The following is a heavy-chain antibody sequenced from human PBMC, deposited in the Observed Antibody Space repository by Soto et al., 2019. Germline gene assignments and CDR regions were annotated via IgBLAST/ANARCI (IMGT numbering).Heavy chain of an antibody. CDR3: ARDCTNGVCYPSYHYGMDV. J-gene: IGHJ6*02. Sequence: SQTLSLTCAISGDSVSSNSAAWNWIRQSPSRGLEWLGRTYYRSKWYNDYAVSVKSRITINPDTSKNKFSLQLNSVTPEDTAVHYCARDCTNGVCYPSYHYGMDVWGQGTPVTVSS. D-gene: IGHD2-8*01. V-gene: IGHV6-1*01. CDR1: GDSVSSNSAA. CDR2: TYYRSKWYN.